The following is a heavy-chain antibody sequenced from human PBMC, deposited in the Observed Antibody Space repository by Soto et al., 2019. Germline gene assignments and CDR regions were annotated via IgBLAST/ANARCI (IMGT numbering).Heavy chain of an antibody. CDR2: IYSGGAT. J-gene: IGHJ2*01. D-gene: IGHD4-17*01. CDR1: GFTVTNKY. CDR3: ARVDYGDYGWYFDL. Sequence: EVQLVESGGGLIQPGGSLRLSCAASGFTVTNKYMTWVRQAPGKGLEWVSVIYSGGATSYADSVKGRFTISRDNSKDILYLQMNSLRAEDTPVYYCARVDYGDYGWYFDLWGRGTLVTVSS. V-gene: IGHV3-53*01.